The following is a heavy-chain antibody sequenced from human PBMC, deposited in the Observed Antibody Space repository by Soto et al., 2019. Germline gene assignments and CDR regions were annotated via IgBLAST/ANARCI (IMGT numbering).Heavy chain of an antibody. J-gene: IGHJ6*02. V-gene: IGHV1-18*04. CDR2: ISAYNGNT. D-gene: IGHD6-6*01. CDR1: GYTFTGYG. CDR3: ARDLYSSSSFYYYGMDV. Sequence: GAAVKVSCKASGYTFTGYGISWVRQAPGQGLEWMGWISAYNGNTNYAQKLQGRVTMTTDTSTSTAYMELRSLRSDDTAVYYCARDLYSSSSFYYYGMDVWGQGTTVTVSS.